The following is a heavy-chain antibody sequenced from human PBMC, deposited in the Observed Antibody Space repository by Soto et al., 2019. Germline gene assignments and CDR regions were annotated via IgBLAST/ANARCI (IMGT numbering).Heavy chain of an antibody. J-gene: IGHJ4*02. CDR2: VSASGSIT. D-gene: IGHD2-15*01. V-gene: IGHV3-23*01. Sequence: EVQVLESGGGLVQPGGSLRLSCAASGFTFSSYDMNWVRQAPGKGLEWVSGVSASGSITSYADSAKGRFTISRDNAKNTVFLQMTGLRAEDTAAYFCAKGDCSGGRCYRGFDYWGQGTLVTVSS. CDR1: GFTFSSYD. CDR3: AKGDCSGGRCYRGFDY.